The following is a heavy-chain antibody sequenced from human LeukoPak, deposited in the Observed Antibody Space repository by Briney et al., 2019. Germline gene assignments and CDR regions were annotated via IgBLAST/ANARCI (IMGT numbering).Heavy chain of an antibody. CDR2: ISYDGSKT. V-gene: IGHV3-30*18. CDR3: AKARSIVVVVAATDY. CDR1: GFTFNTYA. J-gene: IGHJ4*02. D-gene: IGHD2-15*01. Sequence: GGSLRLSCAASGFTFNTYAMHWVRQAPGKGPEWVTVISYDGSKTYYADSVRGRFTVSRDNSKNTLYLQMNSLRAEDTAVYYCAKARSIVVVVAATDYWGQGTLVTVSS.